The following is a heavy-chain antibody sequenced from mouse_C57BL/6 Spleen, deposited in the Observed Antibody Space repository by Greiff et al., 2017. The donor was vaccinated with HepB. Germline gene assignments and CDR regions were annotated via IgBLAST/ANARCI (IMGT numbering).Heavy chain of an antibody. CDR2: IWRGGST. V-gene: IGHV2-5*01. Sequence: QVHVKQSGPGLVQPSQSLSITCTVSGFSLTSYGVHWVRQSPGKGLEWLGVIWRGGSTDYNAAFMSRLSITKDNSKSQVFFKMNSLQADDTAIYYCAKKTSGNSSYAMDYWGQGTSVTVSS. CDR1: GFSLTSYG. J-gene: IGHJ4*01. D-gene: IGHD2-1*01. CDR3: AKKTSGNSSYAMDY.